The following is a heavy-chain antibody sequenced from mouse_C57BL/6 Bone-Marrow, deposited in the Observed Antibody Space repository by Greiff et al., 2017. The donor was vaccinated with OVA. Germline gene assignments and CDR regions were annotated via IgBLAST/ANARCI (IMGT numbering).Heavy chain of an antibody. Sequence: EVKLQESGPGLVKPSQSLSLTCSVTGYSITSGYYWNWIRQFPGNKLEWMGYISYDGSNNYNPSLKNRISITRDTSKNQFFLKLNSVTTEDTATYYCARDAQNYYGSSKSWGQGTSVTVSS. J-gene: IGHJ4*01. V-gene: IGHV3-6*01. CDR1: GYSITSGYY. D-gene: IGHD1-1*01. CDR2: ISYDGSN. CDR3: ARDAQNYYGSSKS.